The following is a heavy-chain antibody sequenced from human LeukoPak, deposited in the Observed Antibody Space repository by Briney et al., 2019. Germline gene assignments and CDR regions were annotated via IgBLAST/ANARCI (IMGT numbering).Heavy chain of an antibody. V-gene: IGHV4-38-2*02. CDR2: TYHSGST. D-gene: IGHD6-19*01. CDR1: AYSINNTYY. Sequence: SETLSLTCTVAAYSINNTYYWGWIRQPPGKGLEWIGGTYHSGSTYYNPSLKSRVTMSLDRSKKQFSLKLISVTAADTAVYYCARIWWPGGYSSGWYMGDNWFDPWGQGTLVTVSS. J-gene: IGHJ5*02. CDR3: ARIWWPGGYSSGWYMGDNWFDP.